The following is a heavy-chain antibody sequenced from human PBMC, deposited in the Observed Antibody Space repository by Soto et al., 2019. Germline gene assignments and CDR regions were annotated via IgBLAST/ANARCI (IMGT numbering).Heavy chain of an antibody. CDR3: ARHEGWTGPDQ. Sequence: SETLSLTCAVSGASIGSGGWWSWVRQPPGKGLEWIAEIFHDGNTNYSPSLKSRVTISVDKSQNQFSLNVYSVTAADTAVYYCARHEGWTGPDQWGQGTLVTVS. CDR2: IFHDGNT. J-gene: IGHJ5*02. D-gene: IGHD2-8*02. CDR1: GASIGSGGW. V-gene: IGHV4-4*02.